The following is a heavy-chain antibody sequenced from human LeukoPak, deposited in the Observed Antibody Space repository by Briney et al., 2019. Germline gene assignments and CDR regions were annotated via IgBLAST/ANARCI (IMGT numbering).Heavy chain of an antibody. V-gene: IGHV4-34*01. CDR1: GGSFSGYY. CDR2: INHSGST. Sequence: PSETLSLTCAVYGGSFSGYYWSWIRQPPGKGLEWIGEINHSGSTNYSPSLKSRVTISVDTSKNQFSLKLSSVTAADTAVYYCAREEQWLVRDYWGQGTLVTVSS. D-gene: IGHD6-19*01. J-gene: IGHJ4*02. CDR3: AREEQWLVRDY.